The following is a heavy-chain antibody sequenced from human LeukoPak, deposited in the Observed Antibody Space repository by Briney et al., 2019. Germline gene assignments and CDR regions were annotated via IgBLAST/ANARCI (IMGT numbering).Heavy chain of an antibody. J-gene: IGHJ4*02. D-gene: IGHD3-22*01. CDR1: GGTFSSYA. Sequence: ASVKVSCKASGGTFSSYAISWVRQAPGQGLEWMGRIIPIFGTANYAQKFQGRVTITTDESTSTAYMELSSLRSEDTAVYYCARDLDYYDSSGYYSTFDYWGLGTLITVSS. V-gene: IGHV1-69*05. CDR2: IIPIFGTA. CDR3: ARDLDYYDSSGYYSTFDY.